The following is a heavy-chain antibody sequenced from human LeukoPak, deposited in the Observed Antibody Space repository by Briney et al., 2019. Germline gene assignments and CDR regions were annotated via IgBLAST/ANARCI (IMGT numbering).Heavy chain of an antibody. D-gene: IGHD2-2*01. V-gene: IGHV6-1*01. CDR1: GDSVSSNTAV. J-gene: IGHJ4*02. CDR3: ARGDQAFDY. Sequence: SQTLSLTCAISGDSVSSNTAVWNWIRQSPSRGLEWLGRTYYRSKWSNNYAVSVKSRIIINPDTSENQFSLQLNSMTPEDTAVYYCARGDQAFDYWGQGTLVTVSS. CDR2: TYYRSKWSN.